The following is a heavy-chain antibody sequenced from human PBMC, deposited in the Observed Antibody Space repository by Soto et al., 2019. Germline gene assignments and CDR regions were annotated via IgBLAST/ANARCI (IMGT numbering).Heavy chain of an antibody. V-gene: IGHV1-3*05. Sequence: QVQLVQSGAEEKKPGASVTVSCKASGYTFTSYAMYWVRQAPGQRLEGMGWNNAGNGNTKYSQKSQGRVTMTRDKSSSKGDGELSSLRAEDTAVYYCARDYDYLDCWGQGTLVTVSS. D-gene: IGHD4-17*01. CDR1: GYTFTSYA. CDR3: ARDYDYLDC. J-gene: IGHJ4*02. CDR2: NNAGNGNT.